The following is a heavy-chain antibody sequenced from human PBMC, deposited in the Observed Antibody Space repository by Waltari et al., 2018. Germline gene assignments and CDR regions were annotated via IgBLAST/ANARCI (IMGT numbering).Heavy chain of an antibody. D-gene: IGHD3-10*01. CDR2: INSEGSLI. J-gene: IGHJ4*02. CDR3: ARGGGSLDY. CDR1: GFTFNPSW. Sequence: EVQLVESGGGLVRPGGSLRLPCAASGFTFNPSWMHWVRQAPGKGLVWVARINSEGSLISYAASVKGRFTISRDNAKNTLYLQMNSLRAEDTAVYYCARGGGSLDYWGQGTQVTVSS. V-gene: IGHV3-74*01.